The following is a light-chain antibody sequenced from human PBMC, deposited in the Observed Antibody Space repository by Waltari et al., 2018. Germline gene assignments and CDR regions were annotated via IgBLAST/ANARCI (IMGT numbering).Light chain of an antibody. CDR1: SSDVGGYNY. J-gene: IGLJ2*01. V-gene: IGLV2-11*01. CDR2: DVN. CDR3: CSYAGSYTFV. Sequence: QSALTQPRSVSGSPGQSVTISCTGTSSDVGGYNYVSWYQQHPGKAPKFMIYDVNKRSSGVPDRFSGSKSGNTASLTISGLQAEDEADYYCCSYAGSYTFVFGGGTK.